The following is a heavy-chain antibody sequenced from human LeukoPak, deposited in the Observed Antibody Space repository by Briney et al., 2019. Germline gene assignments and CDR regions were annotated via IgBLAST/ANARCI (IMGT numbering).Heavy chain of an antibody. J-gene: IGHJ2*01. Sequence: GGSLRLSCAASGFTFSSYSMNWVRQAPGKGLEWVSSISSSSNYIYYADSVKGRFTISRDNAKNSLYLQMNSLRAEDTAVYYCARDRGGSYWYFDLWGRGTLVTVSS. CDR2: ISSSSNYI. CDR1: GFTFSSYS. CDR3: ARDRGGSYWYFDL. V-gene: IGHV3-21*01.